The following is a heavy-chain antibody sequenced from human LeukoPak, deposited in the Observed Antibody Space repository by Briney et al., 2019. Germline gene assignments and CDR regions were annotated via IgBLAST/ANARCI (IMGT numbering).Heavy chain of an antibody. J-gene: IGHJ4*02. CDR1: GYTFTGYY. D-gene: IGHD6-19*01. Sequence: GASVRVSCKASGYTFTGYYMHWVRQAPGQGLEWMGWINPNSGGTNYAQKFQGRVTMTRDTSISTAYMELSRLRSDDTAVYYCARGGYSSGWYRPWDWGQGTLVTVSS. CDR2: INPNSGGT. V-gene: IGHV1-2*02. CDR3: ARGGYSSGWYRPWD.